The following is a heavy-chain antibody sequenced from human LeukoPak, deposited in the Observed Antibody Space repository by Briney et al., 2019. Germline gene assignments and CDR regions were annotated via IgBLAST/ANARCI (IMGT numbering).Heavy chain of an antibody. CDR1: GGSISSYY. Sequence: SETLSLTCTVSGGSISSYYWSWIRQPPGKGLEWIGYIYYSGSTNYNPSLKSRVTISVDTSKNQFSLKLSSVTAADTAVYYCANTSYGDHLTGFDYWGQGTLVTVSS. CDR2: IYYSGST. J-gene: IGHJ4*02. CDR3: ANTSYGDHLTGFDY. D-gene: IGHD4-17*01. V-gene: IGHV4-59*01.